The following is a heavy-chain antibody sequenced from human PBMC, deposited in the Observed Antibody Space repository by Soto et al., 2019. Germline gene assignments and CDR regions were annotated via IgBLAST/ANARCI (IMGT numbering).Heavy chain of an antibody. CDR2: IHSSGSI. J-gene: IGHJ1*01. V-gene: IGHV4-30-4*01. CDR1: GGSISSDDYY. D-gene: IGHD3-22*01. CDR3: ARDLDGLHDDNSGPYPRPG. Sequence: PSETLSLTCTVSGGSISSDDYYWSWIRQAPGRGLEWIGYIHSSGSIYYNPSLKSRATMSIDTARNRFSLKVSSVTVADTAVYYCARDLDGLHDDNSGPYPRPGWGQGTLVT.